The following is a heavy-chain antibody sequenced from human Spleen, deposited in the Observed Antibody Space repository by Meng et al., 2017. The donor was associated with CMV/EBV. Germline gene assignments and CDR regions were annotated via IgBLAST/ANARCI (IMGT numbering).Heavy chain of an antibody. CDR1: GFSCSSYD. D-gene: IGHD1-26*01. CDR2: IWYDGSNK. V-gene: IGHV3-33*06. Sequence: LSCAASGFSCSSYDRSGVSQDPGKELEGVEVIWYDGSNKYYAESVKGRFTISRDNSKNTLYLQMNSLRAEDTAVYYCAKDLELRIFDYWGQGTLVTVSS. CDR3: AKDLELRIFDY. J-gene: IGHJ4*02.